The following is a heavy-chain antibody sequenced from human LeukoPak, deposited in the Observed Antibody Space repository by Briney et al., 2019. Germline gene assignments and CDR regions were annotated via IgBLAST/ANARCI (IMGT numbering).Heavy chain of an antibody. D-gene: IGHD6-19*01. CDR1: GYTFTGYY. CDR3: ARATAGYSSGWADY. Sequence: ASVKVSFKASGYTFTGYYMHWVRQAPGPGLEWMGWSNPNSGGTNYAQKFQGRVTMTRDTSISTAYMELSRLRSDDTAVYYCARATAGYSSGWADYWGQGTLVTVSS. CDR2: SNPNSGGT. J-gene: IGHJ4*02. V-gene: IGHV1-2*02.